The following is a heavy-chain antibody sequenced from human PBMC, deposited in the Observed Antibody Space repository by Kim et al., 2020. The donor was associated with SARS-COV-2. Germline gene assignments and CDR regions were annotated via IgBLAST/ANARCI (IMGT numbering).Heavy chain of an antibody. CDR3: ARTCSSTSCYLY. J-gene: IGHJ4*02. D-gene: IGHD2-2*01. Sequence: YASSVKGRLTISRGISKNTLYLQMNSLRAEDTAVYYCARTCSSTSCYLYWGQGTLVTVSS. V-gene: IGHV3-53*01.